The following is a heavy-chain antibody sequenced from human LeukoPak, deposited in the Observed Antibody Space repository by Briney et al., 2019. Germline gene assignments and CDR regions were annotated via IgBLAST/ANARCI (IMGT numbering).Heavy chain of an antibody. J-gene: IGHJ1*01. CDR2: VRAYNGNT. CDR1: GYTLTTYG. D-gene: IGHD6-13*01. CDR3: ARMGGIAAAGTEYFQH. V-gene: IGHV1-18*01. Sequence: PSLSLSSTASGYTLTTYGISWGRHAPRQGGERRGGVRAYNGNTNYAQKLQGRVTMTTDTSTSTAYMELRSLRSDDTAVYYCARMGGIAAAGTEYFQHWGQGTLVTVSS.